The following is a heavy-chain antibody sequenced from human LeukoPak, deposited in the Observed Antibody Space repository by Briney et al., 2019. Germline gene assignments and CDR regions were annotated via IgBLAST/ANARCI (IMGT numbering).Heavy chain of an antibody. CDR3: ARDAGPGGYTDLSFDY. CDR2: IIPIFGTA. CDR1: GGTFSSYA. V-gene: IGHV1-69*05. J-gene: IGHJ4*02. Sequence: SVKVSCKASGGTFSSYAISWVRQAPGQGLEWMGGIIPIFGTANYAQKFQGRVTITTDESTSTAYMELSSLRSEDTAVYYCARDAGPGGYTDLSFDYWGQGTLVTVSS. D-gene: IGHD5-12*01.